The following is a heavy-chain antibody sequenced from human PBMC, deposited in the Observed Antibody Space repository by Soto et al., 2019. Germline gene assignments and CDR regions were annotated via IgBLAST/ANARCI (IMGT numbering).Heavy chain of an antibody. J-gene: IGHJ5*02. CDR1: GYTFTSYG. CDR3: ARESSGLAAALGEFDP. V-gene: IGHV1-18*01. D-gene: IGHD6-13*01. CDR2: ISAYNGNT. Sequence: QVQLVQSGAEVKKPGASVKVSCKASGYTFTSYGISWVRQAPGQGLEWMGWISAYNGNTNYAQKLQGRVTMTTDTSTSTGYRELRSLRSDDTAVYYCARESSGLAAALGEFDPWGQGTLVTVSS.